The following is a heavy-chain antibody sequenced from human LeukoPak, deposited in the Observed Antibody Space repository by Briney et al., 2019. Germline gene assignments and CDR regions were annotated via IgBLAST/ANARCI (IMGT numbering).Heavy chain of an antibody. CDR3: ARKGYSGYESSWFDS. Sequence: GESLKISCKGFGYNFTNYWIAWVRQMPGKGLEWMGFIYPGDSDTGYRPSFQGQVTISADKSISTAYLQWSSLKAADSATYYCARKGYSGYESSWFDSWGQGTLVTVSS. J-gene: IGHJ5*01. V-gene: IGHV5-51*01. D-gene: IGHD5-12*01. CDR2: IYPGDSDT. CDR1: GYNFTNYW.